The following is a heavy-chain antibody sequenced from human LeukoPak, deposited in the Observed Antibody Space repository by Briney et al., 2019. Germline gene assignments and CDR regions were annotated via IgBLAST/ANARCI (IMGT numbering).Heavy chain of an antibody. Sequence: GASVKVSCKASGGTFSSYAISWVRQAPGQGLEWMGRINPNSGGTNYAQKFQGRVTMTRDTSISTAYMELSRLRSDDTAVYYCARGSPTYYYDSSGYYYDWFDPWGQGTLVTVSS. V-gene: IGHV1-2*06. D-gene: IGHD3-22*01. CDR2: INPNSGGT. CDR1: GGTFSSYA. CDR3: ARGSPTYYYDSSGYYYDWFDP. J-gene: IGHJ5*02.